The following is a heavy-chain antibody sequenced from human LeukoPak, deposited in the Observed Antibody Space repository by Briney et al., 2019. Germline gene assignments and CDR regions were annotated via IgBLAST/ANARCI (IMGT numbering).Heavy chain of an antibody. Sequence: GGSLRLSCAASGFTSSSYAMSWVRQAPGKGLEWVSAISGSGGSTYFADSVKGRFTISRDNSKNTLYLQMNSLRAEDTAVYYCATDLLWSGDYWGQGTLVTVSS. CDR1: GFTSSSYA. CDR2: ISGSGGST. J-gene: IGHJ4*02. D-gene: IGHD3-16*01. V-gene: IGHV3-23*01. CDR3: ATDLLWSGDY.